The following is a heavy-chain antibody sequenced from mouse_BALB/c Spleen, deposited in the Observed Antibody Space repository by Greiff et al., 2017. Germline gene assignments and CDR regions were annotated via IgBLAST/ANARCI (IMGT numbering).Heavy chain of an antibody. Sequence: EVMLVESGGGLVKPGGSLKLSCAASGFTFSSYAMSWVRQSPEKRLEWVAEISSGGSYTYYPDTVTGRFTISRDNAKNTLYLEMSSLRSEDTAMYYCASSRAVGFAYWGQGTLVTVSA. CDR2: ISSGGSYT. CDR1: GFTFSSYA. V-gene: IGHV5-9-4*01. CDR3: ASSRAVGFAY. J-gene: IGHJ3*01.